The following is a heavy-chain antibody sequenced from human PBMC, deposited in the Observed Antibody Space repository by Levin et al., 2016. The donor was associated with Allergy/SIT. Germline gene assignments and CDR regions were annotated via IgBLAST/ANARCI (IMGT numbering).Heavy chain of an antibody. CDR1: GFTFISYA. CDR3: ARDRFHYYGMDV. V-gene: IGHV3-48*03. Sequence: GESLKISCEASGFTFISYAMNWVRQAPGKGLEWISYITSSGRTIYYADSMKGRFTISRDNAKNSLYLQMNSLRAEDTAVYYCARDRFHYYGMDVWGQGTTVTVSS. J-gene: IGHJ6*02. D-gene: IGHD3-3*01. CDR2: ITSSGRTI.